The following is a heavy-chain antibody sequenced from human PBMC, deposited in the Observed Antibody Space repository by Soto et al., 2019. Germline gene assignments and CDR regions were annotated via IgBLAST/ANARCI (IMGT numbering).Heavy chain of an antibody. Sequence: GGSLRLSCAASGFTFTSYAMSWVRQAPGKGLEWVSAIGSSGSSTFYADSVKGRFTISRDNSKNTLFLQLNSLGAEDTAVYYCVSGGGFCTSSSCYAGFDSWGQGALVTVSS. CDR1: GFTFTSYA. J-gene: IGHJ5*01. D-gene: IGHD2-2*01. V-gene: IGHV3-23*01. CDR3: VSGGGFCTSSSCYAGFDS. CDR2: IGSSGSST.